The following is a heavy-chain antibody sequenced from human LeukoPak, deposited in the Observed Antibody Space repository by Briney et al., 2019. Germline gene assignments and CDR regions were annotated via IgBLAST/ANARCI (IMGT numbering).Heavy chain of an antibody. Sequence: PSETLSLTCAVYGGSFSGYYWSWIRQPPGKGLEWIGEINHSGSTNYNPSLKSRVTISVDTSKSQFSLKLSSVTAADTAVYYCARRKYYDFWSGYPYYFDYWGQGTLVTVSS. CDR1: GGSFSGYY. J-gene: IGHJ4*02. D-gene: IGHD3-3*01. CDR2: INHSGST. V-gene: IGHV4-34*01. CDR3: ARRKYYDFWSGYPYYFDY.